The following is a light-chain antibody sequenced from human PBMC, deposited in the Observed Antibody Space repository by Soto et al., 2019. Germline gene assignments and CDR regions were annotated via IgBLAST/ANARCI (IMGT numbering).Light chain of an antibody. CDR1: HTISNM. Sequence: EIVMTQSPATLSVSPGDKVSLSCRANHTISNMLAWYQQKPGQAPRLLIYDASNRATGIPARFSGSGSGTDFTLTISSLEPEDFAVYYCQQRSNWPPITFGQGTRLEIK. J-gene: IGKJ5*01. V-gene: IGKV3-11*01. CDR2: DAS. CDR3: QQRSNWPPIT.